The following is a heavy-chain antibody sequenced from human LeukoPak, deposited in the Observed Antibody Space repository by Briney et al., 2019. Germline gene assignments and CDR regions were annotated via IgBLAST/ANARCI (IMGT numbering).Heavy chain of an antibody. CDR1: GFTFSSYW. D-gene: IGHD3-22*01. J-gene: IGHJ4*02. Sequence: TGGSLRLSCAASGFTFSSYWMNWVRQAPGKGLEWVANIKPDGSENYYVDSVRGRFTMSRDNTKNSLYLQMNNLRAEDTAMYYCAREGDSSGYYTDYWGQGTLVTVSS. CDR3: AREGDSSGYYTDY. CDR2: IKPDGSEN. V-gene: IGHV3-7*01.